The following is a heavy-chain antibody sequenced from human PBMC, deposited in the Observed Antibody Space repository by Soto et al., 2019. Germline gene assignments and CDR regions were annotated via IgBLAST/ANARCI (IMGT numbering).Heavy chain of an antibody. CDR1: GFTFSSYS. CDR2: ISSSSSTT. D-gene: IGHD6-13*01. V-gene: IGHV3-48*02. J-gene: IGHJ5*02. Sequence: EAQLVESGGGLVQPGGSLRLSCAASGFTFSSYSMNWVRQAPGKGLEWVSYISSSSSTTYYADSVKGRFTISRDNAKNSLYLQMNSLRDEDTAVYYCARDSPYSSSWYDLNWFDPWGQGTLVTVSS. CDR3: ARDSPYSSSWYDLNWFDP.